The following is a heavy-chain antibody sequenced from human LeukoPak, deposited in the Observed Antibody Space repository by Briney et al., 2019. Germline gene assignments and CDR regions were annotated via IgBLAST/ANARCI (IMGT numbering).Heavy chain of an antibody. D-gene: IGHD3-10*01. CDR1: SDSFTSRSSF. Sequence: SETLSLTCTVSSDSFTSRSSFCGWIRQSPEMGLQWIATINYSGTSYYNPSLKSRVTTSVDTSRNQFSLKLTSVTAADTAVYYWGRGRGGVQLWGDWGQGALVTVSS. V-gene: IGHV4-39*01. CDR2: INYSGTS. CDR3: GRGRGGVQLWGD. J-gene: IGHJ4*01.